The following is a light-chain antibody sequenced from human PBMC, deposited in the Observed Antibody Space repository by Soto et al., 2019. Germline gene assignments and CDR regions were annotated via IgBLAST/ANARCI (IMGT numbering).Light chain of an antibody. V-gene: IGKV1-39*01. CDR1: QSISSS. CDR2: AAS. CDR3: QQNYSTPRT. Sequence: DIQMTHSPSSLSASVGDRVTITCRASQSISSSLIWYQQKPGKALKFLIYAASSLQSGVPSRFSGSGSGTDFTLTISSLQPEDFATYYCQQNYSTPRTFGQGTKVDIK. J-gene: IGKJ1*01.